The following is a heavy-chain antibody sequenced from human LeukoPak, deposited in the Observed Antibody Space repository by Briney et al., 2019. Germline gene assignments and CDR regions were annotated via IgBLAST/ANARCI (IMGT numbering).Heavy chain of an antibody. CDR2: IKEEGREK. D-gene: IGHD1-14*01. J-gene: IGHJ4*02. CDR1: RFTFSRYW. V-gene: IGHV3-7*01. CDR3: AKDYAGGYFHY. Sequence: GGSLRLSCVVSRFTFSRYWMAWVRQAPGKGPEWVGQIKEEGREKKYMDFVGGGFTIYREKAKKSLYMQMNRQRDEETAVYYCAKDYAGGYFHYWGQGTLVTASS.